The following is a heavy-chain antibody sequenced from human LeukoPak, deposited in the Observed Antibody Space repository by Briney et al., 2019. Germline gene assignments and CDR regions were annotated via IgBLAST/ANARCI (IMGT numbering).Heavy chain of an antibody. Sequence: ASVKVSCKASGGTFSSYAISWVRQAPGQGLEWMGGIIPIFGTANYAQKFQGRVTITADESTSTAYMELSSVTAADTAVYYCARVLGTSSGWYLRSGYYYYMDVWGKGTTVTVSS. D-gene: IGHD6-19*01. CDR1: GGTFSSYA. V-gene: IGHV1-69*13. CDR2: IIPIFGTA. CDR3: ARVLGTSSGWYLRSGYYYYMDV. J-gene: IGHJ6*03.